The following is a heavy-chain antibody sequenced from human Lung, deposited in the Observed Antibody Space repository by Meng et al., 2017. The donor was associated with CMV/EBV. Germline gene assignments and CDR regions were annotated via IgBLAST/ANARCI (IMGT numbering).Heavy chain of an antibody. CDR2: ISGSGGST. J-gene: IGHJ5*02. CDR1: GLTFSSHP. D-gene: IGHD6-19*01. Sequence: GEXXKISCVASGLTFSSHPMTWVRQAPGKGLEWVSSISGSGGSTYSADSVQGRFTISRDNCKNTLYLQMSALRDEDTALYYCARGGPVAGKNWFDRWGQGTLVTVSS. V-gene: IGHV3-23*01. CDR3: ARGGPVAGKNWFDR.